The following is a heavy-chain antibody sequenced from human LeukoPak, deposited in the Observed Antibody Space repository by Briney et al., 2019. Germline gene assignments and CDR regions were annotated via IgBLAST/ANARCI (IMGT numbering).Heavy chain of an antibody. Sequence: SVKVSCKASGGTFSSYAISWVRQAPGQGLEWMGRIIPIFGTANYAQKSQGRVTITTDESTSTAYMELSSLRSEDTAVYYCARDAPKRGSYYDLWGQGTLVTVSS. J-gene: IGHJ4*02. CDR1: GGTFSSYA. CDR2: IIPIFGTA. D-gene: IGHD1-1*01. V-gene: IGHV1-69*05. CDR3: ARDAPKRGSYYDL.